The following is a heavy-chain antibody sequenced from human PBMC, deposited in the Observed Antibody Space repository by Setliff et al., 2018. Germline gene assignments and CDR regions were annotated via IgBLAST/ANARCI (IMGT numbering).Heavy chain of an antibody. CDR1: GYAFTSYA. CDR3: ARVKRGRSLRYYYDSSGYGDGMDV. V-gene: IGHV1-2*04. D-gene: IGHD3-22*01. CDR2: INPNSGGT. Sequence: GASVKVSCKASGYAFTSYAMHWVRQAPGQRLEWMGWINPNSGGTNYAQKFQGWVTMTRDTSISTAYMELNRLRSDDTAVYYCARVKRGRSLRYYYDSSGYGDGMDVWGQGTTVTVSS. J-gene: IGHJ6*02.